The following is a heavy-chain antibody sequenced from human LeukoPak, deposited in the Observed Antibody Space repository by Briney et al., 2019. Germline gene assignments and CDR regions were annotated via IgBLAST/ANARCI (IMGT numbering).Heavy chain of an antibody. Sequence: SGGSLRLSCAASGFTFSTYAMSWVRQAPGKGLEWVSTISDSGGNTYYADSVKGRFTISRDNSKNTLYLQMNSLRAEDTAVYYCASIVGATGGIGFDYWGQGTLVTVSS. V-gene: IGHV3-23*01. CDR3: ASIVGATGGIGFDY. CDR2: ISDSGGNT. J-gene: IGHJ4*02. CDR1: GFTFSTYA. D-gene: IGHD1-26*01.